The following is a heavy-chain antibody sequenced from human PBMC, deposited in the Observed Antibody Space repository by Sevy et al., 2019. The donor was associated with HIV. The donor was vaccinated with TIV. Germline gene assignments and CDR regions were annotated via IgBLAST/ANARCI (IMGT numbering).Heavy chain of an antibody. CDR1: GFTFTTHY. CDR2: IQQDRYEK. D-gene: IGHD3-16*02. Sequence: QLGGSLRLSCTISGFTFTTHYMSWVRQAPGKGLEWVANIQQDRYEKFYVDSVKGRFTVSRDNAKNSLYLQMNSLRVEDTAIYYCARDLYDYIWGSHRAAADVWGQGTLVTVSS. J-gene: IGHJ4*02. CDR3: ARDLYDYIWGSHRAAADV. V-gene: IGHV3-7*03.